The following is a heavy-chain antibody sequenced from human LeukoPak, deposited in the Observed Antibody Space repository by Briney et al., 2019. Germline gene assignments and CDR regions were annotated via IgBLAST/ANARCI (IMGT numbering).Heavy chain of an antibody. CDR2: IYYSGST. CDR3: ARVNWNYEGYYYYYYMDV. V-gene: IGHV4-39*07. D-gene: IGHD1-7*01. J-gene: IGHJ6*03. Sequence: SETLSLTCTVSGGSISISSYYWGWIRQPPGKGLEWIGRIYYSGSTYYNPSLKSRVTISVDTSKNQFSLKLSSVTAADTAVYYCARVNWNYEGYYYYYYMDVWGKGTTVTVSS. CDR1: GGSISISSYY.